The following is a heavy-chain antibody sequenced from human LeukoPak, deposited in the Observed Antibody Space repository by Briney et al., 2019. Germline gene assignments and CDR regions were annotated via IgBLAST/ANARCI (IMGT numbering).Heavy chain of an antibody. CDR1: GFTFSTYN. CDR2: ISGSGGST. CDR3: AKDEGARTVDY. J-gene: IGHJ4*02. D-gene: IGHD1-26*01. Sequence: PGGSLRLSCAASGFTFSTYNMNWVRQAPGKGLEWVSAISGSGGSTYYADSVKGRFTISRDNSKNTLYLQMNSLRAEDTAVYSCAKDEGARTVDYWGQGTLVTVSS. V-gene: IGHV3-23*01.